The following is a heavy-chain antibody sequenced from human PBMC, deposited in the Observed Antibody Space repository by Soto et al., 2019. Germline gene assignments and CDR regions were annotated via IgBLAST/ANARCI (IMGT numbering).Heavy chain of an antibody. J-gene: IGHJ6*02. Sequence: PVGSLRLSCAASGFTFSSYAMSWVRQAPGKGLGWVSAISGSGGSTYYADSVKGRFTISRDNSKNTLYLQMNSLRAEDTAVYYCAKDRRITIFTIYYGMDVWGQGTTVTVSS. V-gene: IGHV3-23*01. CDR1: GFTFSSYA. D-gene: IGHD3-3*01. CDR2: ISGSGGST. CDR3: AKDRRITIFTIYYGMDV.